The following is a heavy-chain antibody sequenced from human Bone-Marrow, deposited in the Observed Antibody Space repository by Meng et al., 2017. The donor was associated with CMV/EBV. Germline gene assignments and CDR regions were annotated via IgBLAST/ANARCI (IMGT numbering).Heavy chain of an antibody. CDR1: GFTFSSYG. J-gene: IGHJ6*02. V-gene: IGHV3-21*01. Sequence: GESLKISCAASGFTFSSYGMHWVRQPPGKGLEWVSSISYTGSYIDYAGSVKGRFTISRDNANNSVYLQMNSLRAEDTAVYYCAREGVPAAIGGMDVWGQGTTVTVSS. CDR3: AREGVPAAIGGMDV. D-gene: IGHD2-2*01. CDR2: ISYTGSYI.